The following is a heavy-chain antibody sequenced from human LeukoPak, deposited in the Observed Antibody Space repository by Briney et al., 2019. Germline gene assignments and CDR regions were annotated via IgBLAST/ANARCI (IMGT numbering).Heavy chain of an antibody. V-gene: IGHV4-59*01. CDR1: GGSLSSYY. Sequence: SETLSLTCTVSGGSLSSYYWSWIRQPPGKGLEWIGYIYYSGSTNYNPSLKSRVTISVDTSKNQFSLKLSSVTAADTAVYYCAVERRDGYNLGAFDIWGQGTMVTVSS. CDR2: IYYSGST. J-gene: IGHJ3*02. D-gene: IGHD5-24*01. CDR3: AVERRDGYNLGAFDI.